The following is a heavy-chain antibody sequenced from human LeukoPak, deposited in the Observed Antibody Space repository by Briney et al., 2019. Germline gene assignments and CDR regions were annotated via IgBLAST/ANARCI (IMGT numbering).Heavy chain of an antibody. D-gene: IGHD6-19*01. Sequence: ASVKVSCKASGYTFTSYYMHWVRQAPGQGLEWMGIINPSGGSTSYAQKFQGRVTMTRDTSTSTVYMELSSLRSEDTVVYYCAREWPVAGGGRGYFDYWGQGTLVTVSS. V-gene: IGHV1-46*01. CDR1: GYTFTSYY. J-gene: IGHJ4*02. CDR3: AREWPVAGGGRGYFDY. CDR2: INPSGGST.